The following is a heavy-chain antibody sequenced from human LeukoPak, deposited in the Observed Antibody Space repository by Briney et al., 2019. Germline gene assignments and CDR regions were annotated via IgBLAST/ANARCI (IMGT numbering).Heavy chain of an antibody. CDR3: ARIGVVAYSGSY. Sequence: GGSLRLSCAASGFTFSTYSMNWVRQAPGKGLEWVSSITGSSSFIYYADSVKGRFTISRDNAKNSLYLQMNSLRAEDTAVYYCARIGVVAYSGSYWGQGTLVTVSS. CDR1: GFTFSTYS. J-gene: IGHJ4*02. D-gene: IGHD1-26*01. CDR2: ITGSSSFI. V-gene: IGHV3-21*01.